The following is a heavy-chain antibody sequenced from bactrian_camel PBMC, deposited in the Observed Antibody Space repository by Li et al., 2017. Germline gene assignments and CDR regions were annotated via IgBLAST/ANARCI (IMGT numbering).Heavy chain of an antibody. CDR2: IDSRDVP. Sequence: HVQLVESGGGSVQTGGSLRLSCLASGLTHNENLVMAWFRQVPGTKQEAVAAIDSRDVPTYGDSVKGRFTISRDSAKNTVYLQMNNLQPEDTATYYCAEGRGSRGEHCYSLNYWGQGTQVTVS. D-gene: IGHD6*01. J-gene: IGHJ4*01. CDR1: GLTHNENLV. CDR3: AEGRGSRGEHCYSLNY. V-gene: IGHV3S53*01.